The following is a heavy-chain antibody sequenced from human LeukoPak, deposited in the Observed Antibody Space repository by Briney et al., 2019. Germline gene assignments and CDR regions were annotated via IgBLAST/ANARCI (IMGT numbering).Heavy chain of an antibody. J-gene: IGHJ6*02. CDR3: AAAYFGVDQYYYGMDV. V-gene: IGHV3-23*01. CDR1: GFTFTSYA. Sequence: GGSLRLSCAASGFTFTSYAMSWVRQAPGKGLEWVSAISGDGGSTYYADSVKGRFTISRDYSKNTLYLQMNSLRAGDTAVYYCAAAYFGVDQYYYGMDVWGQGTTVTVSS. D-gene: IGHD3-3*01. CDR2: ISGDGGST.